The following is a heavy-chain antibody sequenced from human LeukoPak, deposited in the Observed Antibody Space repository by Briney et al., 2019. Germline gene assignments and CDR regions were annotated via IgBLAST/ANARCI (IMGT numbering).Heavy chain of an antibody. CDR2: IIPIFGTA. CDR1: GGTFSSYA. CDR3: ARDSLYSSSSGYYYGMDV. J-gene: IGHJ6*02. V-gene: IGHV1-69*13. Sequence: SVKVSCKASGGTFSSYAISWVRQAPGQGLEWMGGIIPIFGTANYAQKFQGRVTITADDSTSTAYMELSSLRSEDTAVYYCARDSLYSSSSGYYYGMDVWGQGTTVTVSS. D-gene: IGHD6-6*01.